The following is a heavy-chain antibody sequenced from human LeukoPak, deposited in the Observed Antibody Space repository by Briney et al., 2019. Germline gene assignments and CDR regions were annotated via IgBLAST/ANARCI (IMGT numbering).Heavy chain of an antibody. D-gene: IGHD2-2*01. Sequence: PAETPTLTRIVSDDSISSNSYYWNWIRQPPGKGLEWVASLHYSGTPYYNPSLSRRISIFADTSKRQLSLKMTSVTASDTGVYYCTRGDDSYQVGYYWGQGDLVTVSS. CDR2: LHYSGTP. CDR3: TRGDDSYQVGYY. CDR1: DDSISSNSYY. V-gene: IGHV4-39*05. J-gene: IGHJ4*02.